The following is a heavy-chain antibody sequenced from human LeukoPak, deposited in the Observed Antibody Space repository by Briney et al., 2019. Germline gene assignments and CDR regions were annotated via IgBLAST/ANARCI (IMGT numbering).Heavy chain of an antibody. V-gene: IGHV3-49*04. Sequence: GGSLRLSCTASGFTFGDYAMSWVRQAPGKGLEWVGFIRSKAYGGTTEYAASVKGRFTISRDDSKSIAYLQMNSLKTEDTAVYYCTRDGDIAGATEYYFDYWGQGTLVTVSS. J-gene: IGHJ4*02. D-gene: IGHD1-26*01. CDR2: IRSKAYGGTT. CDR3: TRDGDIAGATEYYFDY. CDR1: GFTFGDYA.